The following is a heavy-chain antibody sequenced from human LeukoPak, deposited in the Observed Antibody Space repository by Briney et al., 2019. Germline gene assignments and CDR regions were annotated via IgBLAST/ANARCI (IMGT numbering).Heavy chain of an antibody. CDR2: INSDGSST. J-gene: IGHJ4*02. CDR3: ARGSFYNDGNTYYALWL. CDR1: GFTFSSFW. Sequence: PRGSLRLSCAASGFTFSSFWMHSVRQAPGKGLGWVSRINSDGSSTSYADSVTGRFTISRDNAKNTLYLQMNSLRGEDTAVYYCARGSFYNDGNTYYALWLWGQGTLVTVSS. V-gene: IGHV3-74*01. D-gene: IGHD3-22*01.